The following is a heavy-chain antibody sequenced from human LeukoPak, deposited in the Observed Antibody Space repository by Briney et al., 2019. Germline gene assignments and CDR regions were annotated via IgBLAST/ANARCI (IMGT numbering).Heavy chain of an antibody. D-gene: IGHD2-2*03. V-gene: IGHV3-9*01. Sequence: PGGSLRLSCGATGFTFHEKYAMHWVRQAPGKGLEWVSGFSLDSDNVGYADSVRDRFTVSRDRAKNSLYLQMNYLRPEVTALYFCTKDMDPGGINVWGQGTTVIVSS. CDR3: TKDMDPGGINV. CDR2: FSLDSDNV. CDR1: GFTFHEKYA. J-gene: IGHJ6*02.